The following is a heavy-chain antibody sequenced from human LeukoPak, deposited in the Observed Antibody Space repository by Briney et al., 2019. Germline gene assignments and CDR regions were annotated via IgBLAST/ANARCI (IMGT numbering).Heavy chain of an antibody. D-gene: IGHD5-18*01. CDR3: ATLWDGSTAMVSEANRDY. Sequence: GGSLRLSCAASGFTFSSYGMHWVRQAPGKGLEWVAFIRYDGSNKYYADSVKGRFTISRDNSKNTLYLQMNSLRAEDTAVYYCATLWDGSTAMVSEANRDYWGQGTLVTVSS. CDR2: IRYDGSNK. CDR1: GFTFSSYG. V-gene: IGHV3-30*02. J-gene: IGHJ4*02.